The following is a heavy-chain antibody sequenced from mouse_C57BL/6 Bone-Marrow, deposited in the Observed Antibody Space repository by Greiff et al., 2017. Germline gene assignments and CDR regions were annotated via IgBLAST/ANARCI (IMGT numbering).Heavy chain of an antibody. J-gene: IGHJ1*03. CDR1: GIDFSRYW. D-gene: IGHD2-4*01. V-gene: IGHV4-1*01. CDR3: ASLYDYDVHWYGAV. CDR2: INPDSSTI. Sequence: EVKLVESGGGLVQPGGSLKLSCAASGIDFSRYWMSWVRRAPGKGLEWIGVINPDSSTINYAPSLKDKFIISRDNAKNTLYLHMSQVRSEDTALYYCASLYDYDVHWYGAVWGTGTTVTVSA.